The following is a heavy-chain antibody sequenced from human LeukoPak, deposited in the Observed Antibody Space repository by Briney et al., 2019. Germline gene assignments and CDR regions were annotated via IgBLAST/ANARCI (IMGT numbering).Heavy chain of an antibody. CDR2: MYHSGST. V-gene: IGHV4-59*01. CDR1: GGSISSYY. Sequence: SETLSLTCTVSGGSISSYYWSWIRQPPGKGLEWIGYMYHSGSTNHNPSLKSRVTFSIDTSKNQFSLRLSSVTAADTAVYYCARDGVGGSSAFDIWGQGTMVTVSS. D-gene: IGHD2-8*01. CDR3: ARDGVGGSSAFDI. J-gene: IGHJ3*02.